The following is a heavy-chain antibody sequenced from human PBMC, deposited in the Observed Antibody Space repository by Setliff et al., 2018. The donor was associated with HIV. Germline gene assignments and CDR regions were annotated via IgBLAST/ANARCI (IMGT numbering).Heavy chain of an antibody. V-gene: IGHV4-59*08. Sequence: SETLSLTCTVSGASISGSYWIWIRQPPGKGLEWIGYLSLTRESKNNPSLNSRVTTSIDTSKNQFSLDLRSVTAADTAAYYCARHYDSSGKGDYFDDWGRGILVTVSS. CDR3: ARHYDSSGKGDYFDD. CDR1: GASISGSY. D-gene: IGHD3-22*01. CDR2: LSLTRES. J-gene: IGHJ4*02.